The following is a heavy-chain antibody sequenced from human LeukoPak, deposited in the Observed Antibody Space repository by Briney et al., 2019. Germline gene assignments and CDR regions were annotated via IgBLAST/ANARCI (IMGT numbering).Heavy chain of an antibody. CDR3: ARDYRGSGWYREYYFDY. Sequence: ASVKVSCKASGYTFTGYYMHWVRQAPGQGLEWMGWINPNSGGTNYAQKFQGRVTMTRDTSISTAYMELSRLRSDDTAVYYCARDYRGSGWYREYYFDYWGQGTLVTVSS. V-gene: IGHV1-2*02. D-gene: IGHD6-19*01. CDR2: INPNSGGT. CDR1: GYTFTGYY. J-gene: IGHJ4*02.